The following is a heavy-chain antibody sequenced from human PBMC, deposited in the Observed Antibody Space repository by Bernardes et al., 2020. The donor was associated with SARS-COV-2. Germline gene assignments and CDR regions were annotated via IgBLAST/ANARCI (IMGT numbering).Heavy chain of an antibody. V-gene: IGHV3-23*01. D-gene: IGHD3-9*01. J-gene: IGHJ6*02. CDR2: ISGSGCST. Sequence: GGSLRLSCAASGFSFSSYAMSWVRQAPGKGLEWVSAISGSGCSTYYADSVKGRFTISRDNSKNTLYLQMNSLRAEDTAVYYCAKDQYYDILTGSYGMDVWGQGTTVTVSS. CDR3: AKDQYYDILTGSYGMDV. CDR1: GFSFSSYA.